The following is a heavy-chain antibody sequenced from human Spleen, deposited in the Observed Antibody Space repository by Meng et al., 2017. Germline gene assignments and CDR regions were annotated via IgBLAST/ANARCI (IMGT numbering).Heavy chain of an antibody. D-gene: IGHD3-22*01. CDR1: GFRFSYYW. CDR3: ARSPIDKYDLSALPLDY. CDR2: ISYDGSNK. Sequence: GGSLRLSCAASGFRFSYYWMGWVRQAPGKGLEWVAVISYDGSNKYYADSVKGRFTISRDNSKNTVFLQINSLRAEDTAVYYCARSPIDKYDLSALPLDYWGQGTLVTVSS. V-gene: IGHV3-30*01. J-gene: IGHJ4*02.